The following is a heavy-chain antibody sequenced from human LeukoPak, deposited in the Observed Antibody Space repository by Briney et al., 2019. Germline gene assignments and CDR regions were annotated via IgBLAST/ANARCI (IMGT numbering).Heavy chain of an antibody. CDR2: IYPGDSDT. CDR3: ARPVFPDSWYSPPDY. V-gene: IGHV5-51*01. J-gene: IGHJ4*02. D-gene: IGHD6-13*01. CDR1: GYSFTSYW. Sequence: KPGESLKISCKGSGYSFTSYWIGWVRQMPGKGLEWMGIIYPGDSDTRYSPSFQGQVTISADKSISTAYLQWSSLKASDTAMYYCARPVFPDSWYSPPDYWGQGTLVTVSS.